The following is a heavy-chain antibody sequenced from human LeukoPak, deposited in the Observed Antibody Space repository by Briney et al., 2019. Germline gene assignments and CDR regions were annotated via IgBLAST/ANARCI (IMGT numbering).Heavy chain of an antibody. CDR2: ITSTSGDM. Sequence: QPGGSLRLSCAASGFTFKSYSMNWVRQAPGKGLEWVAFITSTSGDMFYADSVKGRFTISRDNAKNSLYLQMDSLRAEDTAVYYCARAAGYYFDYWGQGSLVTVSS. V-gene: IGHV3-48*04. CDR3: ARAAGYYFDY. CDR1: GFTFKSYS. J-gene: IGHJ4*02.